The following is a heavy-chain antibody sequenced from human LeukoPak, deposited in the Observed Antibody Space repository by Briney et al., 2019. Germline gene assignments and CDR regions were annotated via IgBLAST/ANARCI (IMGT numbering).Heavy chain of an antibody. CDR1: GFTFSSYS. D-gene: IGHD3-9*01. V-gene: IGHV3-21*01. J-gene: IGHJ4*02. CDR3: ARDRFDPQPFDY. Sequence: GGSLRLSCAASGFTFSSYSMNWVRQAPGKGLEWVSSISSSSSYIYYADSVKGRLTISRDNAKNSLYLQMNSLRAEDTAVYYCARDRFDPQPFDYWGQGTLVTVSS. CDR2: ISSSSSYI.